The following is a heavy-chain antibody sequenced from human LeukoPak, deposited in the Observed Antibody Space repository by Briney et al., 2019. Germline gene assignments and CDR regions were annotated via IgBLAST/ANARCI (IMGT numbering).Heavy chain of an antibody. CDR3: ARGSYYYDSSGYYNY. J-gene: IGHJ4*02. CDR1: GGSFSDYY. Sequence: SETLSLTCAVYGGSFSDYYWSWIRQPPGKGLEWIGEINHSGSTNYNPSLKSRVSISVDTSKNQLSLNLRSVTAADTAVYYCARGSYYYDSSGYYNYWGQGALVTVSS. D-gene: IGHD3-22*01. CDR2: INHSGST. V-gene: IGHV4-34*01.